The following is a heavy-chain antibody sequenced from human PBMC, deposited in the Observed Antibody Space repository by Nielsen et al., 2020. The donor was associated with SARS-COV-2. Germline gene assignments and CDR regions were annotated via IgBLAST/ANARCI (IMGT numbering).Heavy chain of an antibody. D-gene: IGHD2-2*01. V-gene: IGHV1-18*01. CDR2: NSAYNGNT. Sequence: ASVKVSCKASGYRFTDYGITWVRQAPGQGLEWMGWNSAYNGNTRYAEKFQGRVSMTTDRFTSTAYMELWSLTPDDTAVYYCATNLDAYIYALGYWGQGSLVTVS. CDR3: ATNLDAYIYALGY. J-gene: IGHJ4*02. CDR1: GYRFTDYG.